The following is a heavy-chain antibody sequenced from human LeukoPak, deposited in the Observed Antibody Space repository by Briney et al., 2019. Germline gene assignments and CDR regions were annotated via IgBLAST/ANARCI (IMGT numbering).Heavy chain of an antibody. D-gene: IGHD4-11*01. CDR2: ISWDGIIK. CDR1: GFTFRSYD. Sequence: QTGGSLRLSCAASGFTFRSYDIPWVRQAPGKGLEWVAFISWDGIIKYYADSVKGRFSISRDNSKTTLYLQMNSLRVEDTAVYYCAKDLYALTRALIDYWGQGTLVTISS. J-gene: IGHJ4*02. V-gene: IGHV3-30-3*01. CDR3: AKDLYALTRALIDY.